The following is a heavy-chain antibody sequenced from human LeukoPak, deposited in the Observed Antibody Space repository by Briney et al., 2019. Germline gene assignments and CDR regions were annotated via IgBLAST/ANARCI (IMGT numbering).Heavy chain of an antibody. J-gene: IGHJ3*02. CDR3: ARFCRYYYDSSGYSSDAFDI. D-gene: IGHD3-22*01. Sequence: ASVKVSCKASGYTFTSYDINRVRQATGQGLEWMGWMNPNSGNTGYAQKFQGRVTMTRNTSISTAYMELSSLRSEDTAVYYCARFCRYYYDSSGYSSDAFDIWGQGTMVTVSS. CDR1: GYTFTSYD. V-gene: IGHV1-8*01. CDR2: MNPNSGNT.